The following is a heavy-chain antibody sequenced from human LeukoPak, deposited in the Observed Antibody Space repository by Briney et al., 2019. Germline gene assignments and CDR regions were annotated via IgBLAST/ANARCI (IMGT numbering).Heavy chain of an antibody. Sequence: GGSLRLSCAASGFTFSGSAMHWVLQASGKGLEWVGRIRSKANSYATAYSPSVKGRFTISRDDSKNTAYLQMNSLKTEDTAVYYCTRQLTDYDFWSGYSHDAFDIWGQGTMVTVSS. D-gene: IGHD3-3*01. CDR3: TRQLTDYDFWSGYSHDAFDI. V-gene: IGHV3-73*01. CDR2: IRSKANSYAT. J-gene: IGHJ3*02. CDR1: GFTFSGSA.